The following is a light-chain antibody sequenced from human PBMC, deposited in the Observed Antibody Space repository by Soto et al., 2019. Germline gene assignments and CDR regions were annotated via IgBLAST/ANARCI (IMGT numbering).Light chain of an antibody. V-gene: IGLV2-14*01. CDR2: EVR. CDR3: SSYTSDWGV. J-gene: IGLJ1*01. CDR1: SSDVGGYDF. Sequence: QSVLTQPASVSGSVGQSITISCTGTSSDVGGYDFVSWYQHHPGKAPKLIIYEVRTRPSGVSDRFSGSKSGNTASLTISGLQAEDEADYYCSSYTSDWGVFGTGTKFTVL.